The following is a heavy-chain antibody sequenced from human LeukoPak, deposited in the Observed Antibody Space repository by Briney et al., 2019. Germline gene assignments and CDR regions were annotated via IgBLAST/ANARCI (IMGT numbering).Heavy chain of an antibody. J-gene: IGHJ4*02. D-gene: IGHD2-15*01. V-gene: IGHV3-53*01. Sequence: GGSLRLSCAASGFTVSSNYMSWVRQAPGKGLEWVSLIYSGGSTNYADSVKGRFTISRDNSKNTLYLQMNNLRVEDTAVYYCARTEGYCSGGDCYARYFDYWGQGTLVTVSS. CDR2: IYSGGST. CDR1: GFTVSSNY. CDR3: ARTEGYCSGGDCYARYFDY.